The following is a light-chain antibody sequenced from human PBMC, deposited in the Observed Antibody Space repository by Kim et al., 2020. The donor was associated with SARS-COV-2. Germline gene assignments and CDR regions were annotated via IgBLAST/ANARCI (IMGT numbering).Light chain of an antibody. J-gene: IGKJ5*01. CDR2: ASS. V-gene: IGKV1-39*01. CDR3: QRSDSTPFT. Sequence: DIQMTQSPSSLSASVGDRVTITCRSSQRLYSYLNWYQQKPGKAPKLLNYASSSLQSGFPSRFSGSGSGTDFIFTISSLQPEDCSTYYCQRSDSTPFTFGQGTRLEIK. CDR1: QRLYSY.